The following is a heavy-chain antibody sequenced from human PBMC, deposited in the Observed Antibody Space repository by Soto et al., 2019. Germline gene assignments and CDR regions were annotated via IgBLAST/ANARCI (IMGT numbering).Heavy chain of an antibody. J-gene: IGHJ4*02. D-gene: IGHD3-22*01. V-gene: IGHV4-38-2*01. CDR3: ARYYFDGTGYYYGFFDY. CDR2: ISYSGST. Sequence: SETLSLTCAVSGFSISGTYYWGWIRQPPGKGLEWLGSISYSGSTIYNPSLKSRVTISIDTSKNNFSLKLTSVTAADTAVYYCARYYFDGTGYYYGFFDYWGQGALVTVSS. CDR1: GFSISGTYY.